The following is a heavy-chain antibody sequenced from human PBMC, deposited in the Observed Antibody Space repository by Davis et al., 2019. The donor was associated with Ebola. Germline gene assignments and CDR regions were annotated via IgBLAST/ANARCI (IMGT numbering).Heavy chain of an antibody. J-gene: IGHJ4*02. CDR1: GFTLSRYA. D-gene: IGHD2-21*02. CDR2: ISSRSTTI. CDR3: AKESTSCGGDCYSLSDY. Sequence: PSETLSLTCAASGFTLSRYAMSWVRQAPGKGLEWVSVISSRSTTIYYADSVRGRFTISRDNSKNTLYLQMSSLRADDTAVYYCAKESTSCGGDCYSLSDYWGQGTLVTVSS. V-gene: IGHV3-23*01.